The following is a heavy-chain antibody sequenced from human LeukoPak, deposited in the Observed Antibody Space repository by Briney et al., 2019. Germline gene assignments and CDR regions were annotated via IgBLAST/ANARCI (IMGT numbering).Heavy chain of an antibody. Sequence: SETLSLTCAVSGGSIGSRNWWSWVRQPPGKGLEWIGEIYHSGSTNYNPSLKSRVTISVDKSKNQFSLKLSSVTAADTAVYYCARDKGSPYDSSGYPDYYGMDVWGQGTTVTVSS. V-gene: IGHV4-4*02. J-gene: IGHJ6*02. CDR2: IYHSGST. CDR3: ARDKGSPYDSSGYPDYYGMDV. CDR1: GGSIGSRNW. D-gene: IGHD3-22*01.